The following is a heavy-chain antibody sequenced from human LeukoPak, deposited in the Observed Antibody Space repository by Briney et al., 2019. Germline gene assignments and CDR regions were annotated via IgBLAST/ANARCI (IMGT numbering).Heavy chain of an antibody. J-gene: IGHJ4*02. D-gene: IGHD3-3*01. CDR3: ARGPSGLLRFLEWSSPLDY. V-gene: IGHV1-2*02. Sequence: ASVKVSCKASGYTFTSYGISWVRQAPGQGLEWMGWINPNSGGTNYAQKFQGRVTMSRDTSISTAYMELSRLRSDDTAVYYCARGPSGLLRFLEWSSPLDYWGQGTLVTVSS. CDR1: GYTFTSYG. CDR2: INPNSGGT.